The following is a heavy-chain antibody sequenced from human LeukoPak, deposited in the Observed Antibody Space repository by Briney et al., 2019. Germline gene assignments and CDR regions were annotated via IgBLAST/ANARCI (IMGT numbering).Heavy chain of an antibody. D-gene: IGHD3-3*01. J-gene: IGHJ4*02. V-gene: IGHV3-48*04. CDR2: ISSSSSTI. CDR3: AREGFWSGYYTSAGDY. Sequence: PPGGSLRLSCAASGFTFSSYSMNWVRQAPGKGLEWVSYISSSSSTIYYTDSVKGRFTISRDNAKNSLYLQMNSLRAEDTAVYYCAREGFWSGYYTSAGDYWGQGTLVTVSS. CDR1: GFTFSSYS.